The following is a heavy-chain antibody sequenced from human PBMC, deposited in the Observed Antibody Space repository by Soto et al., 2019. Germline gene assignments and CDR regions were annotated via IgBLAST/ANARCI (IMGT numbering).Heavy chain of an antibody. CDR2: MNPNSGNT. Sequence: VASVKVSCKASGYTFTSYDINWVRQATGQGLEWVGWMNPNSGNTGYAQKFQGRVTMTRSTSISTAYMELSSLRSEDTAVYYCARGYDSSSWYYYYYGMDVWGQGTTVTVSS. D-gene: IGHD6-13*01. CDR1: GYTFTSYD. V-gene: IGHV1-8*01. J-gene: IGHJ6*02. CDR3: ARGYDSSSWYYYYYGMDV.